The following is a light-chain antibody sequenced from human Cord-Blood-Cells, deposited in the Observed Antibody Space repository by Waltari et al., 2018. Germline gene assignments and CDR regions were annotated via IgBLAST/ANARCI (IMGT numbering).Light chain of an antibody. CDR3: CSYAGSSTVV. V-gene: IGLV2-23*01. J-gene: IGLJ2*01. CDR2: EGS. Sequence: SALTQPASVSWSPGPSITIPCTGTRSDVGSYNLVSWYQQHPGKAPKLMIYEGSKRPSGVSNRFSGSKSGNTASLTISGLQAEDEADYYCCSYAGSSTVVFGGGTKLTVL. CDR1: RSDVGSYNL.